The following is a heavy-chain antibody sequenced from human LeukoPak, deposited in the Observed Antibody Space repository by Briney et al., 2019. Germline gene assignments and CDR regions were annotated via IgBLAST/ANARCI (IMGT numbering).Heavy chain of an antibody. V-gene: IGHV4-38-2*01. CDR3: ASQGSSGYSPFDY. D-gene: IGHD3-22*01. CDR1: GYSISSGYY. CDR2: IYRSGST. Sequence: PSETLSLTCAVSGYSISSGYYWCWRRQPRGKGVGSGGSIYRSGSTYYHPSLTSRVTISVDTTKNQFSLKLSSVTAADTAVYYCASQGSSGYSPFDYWGQGTLVTVSS. J-gene: IGHJ4*02.